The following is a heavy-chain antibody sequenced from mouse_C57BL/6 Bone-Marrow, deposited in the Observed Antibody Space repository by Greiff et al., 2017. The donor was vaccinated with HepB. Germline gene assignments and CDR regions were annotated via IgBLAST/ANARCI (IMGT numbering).Heavy chain of an antibody. CDR3: TTGTVVGDYAMDY. CDR2: IDPENGDT. CDR1: GFNIKDDY. J-gene: IGHJ4*01. Sequence: VQLKQSGAELVRPGASVKLSCTASGFNIKDDYMHWVKQRPEQGLEWIGWIDPENGDTEYASKFQGKATITADTSSNTAYLQLSSLTSEDTAVYYCTTGTVVGDYAMDYWGQGTSVTVSS. D-gene: IGHD1-1*01. V-gene: IGHV14-4*01.